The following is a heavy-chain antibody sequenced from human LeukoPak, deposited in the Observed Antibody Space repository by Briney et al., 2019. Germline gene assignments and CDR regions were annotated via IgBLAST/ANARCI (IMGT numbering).Heavy chain of an antibody. CDR1: GDSVSVNTTA. J-gene: IGHJ5*02. D-gene: IGHD3-10*01. Sequence: SQTLSLTCAISGDSVSVNTTAWNWIRQSPSRGLEWLGRTYSRSRWYHDYAVSVTSRISISADTSKNQFSLQLISVTPDDTAIYFCARGISRFNWFDTWGQGTLVTVSS. CDR3: ARGISRFNWFDT. V-gene: IGHV6-1*01. CDR2: TYSRSRWYH.